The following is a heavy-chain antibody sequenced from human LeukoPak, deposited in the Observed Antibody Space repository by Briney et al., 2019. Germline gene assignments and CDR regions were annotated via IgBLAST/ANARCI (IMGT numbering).Heavy chain of an antibody. Sequence: PGGSLRLSCAASELTVSSDYLSWVRQAPGKGLEWVSVIYSGGSTYYADSVKGRFTISRDNSKNTLYLQMNSLRAEDTAVYYRARGTFYYYDSSWGQGTLVTVSS. CDR2: IYSGGST. J-gene: IGHJ4*02. V-gene: IGHV3-53*01. CDR3: ARGTFYYYDSS. D-gene: IGHD3-22*01. CDR1: ELTVSSDY.